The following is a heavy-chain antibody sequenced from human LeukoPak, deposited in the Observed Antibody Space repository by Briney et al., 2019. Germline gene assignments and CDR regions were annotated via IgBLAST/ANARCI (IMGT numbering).Heavy chain of an antibody. J-gene: IGHJ4*02. CDR2: ISSSSYI. Sequence: GSLRLSCAASGFTFSSYSMNWVRQAPGKGLEWVSSISSSSYIYYADSVKGRFTISRDNAKNSLYLQMNSLRAEDTAVYYCARDSGEMATIADYWGQGTLVTVSS. D-gene: IGHD5-24*01. V-gene: IGHV3-21*01. CDR1: GFTFSSYS. CDR3: ARDSGEMATIADY.